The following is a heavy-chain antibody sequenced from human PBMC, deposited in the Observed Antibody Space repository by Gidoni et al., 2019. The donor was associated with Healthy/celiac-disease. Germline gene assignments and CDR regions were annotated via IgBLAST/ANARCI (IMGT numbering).Heavy chain of an antibody. CDR3: ARTTYYYGSGSYGA. V-gene: IGHV4-34*01. Sequence: QVQLQQWGAGLLKPSETLSLTCAVYGGSFSGYYWSWIRQPPGKGLEWIGEINHSGSTNYNPSLKSRVTISVDTSKNQFSLKLSSVTAADTAVYYCARTTYYYGSGSYGAWGQGTLVTVSS. D-gene: IGHD3-10*01. CDR1: GGSFSGYY. J-gene: IGHJ5*02. CDR2: INHSGST.